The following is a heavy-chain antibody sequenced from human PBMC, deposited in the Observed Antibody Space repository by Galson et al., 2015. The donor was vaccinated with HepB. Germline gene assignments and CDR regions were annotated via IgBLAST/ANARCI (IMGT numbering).Heavy chain of an antibody. V-gene: IGHV3-23*01. D-gene: IGHD1-26*01. CDR2: ITGNGAHT. J-gene: IGHJ4*02. CDR3: AKDLYSGSYSVPSYSDS. Sequence: SLRLSCAASGFTFSSYAMSWVRQAPGKGLEWISGITGNGAHTSYADSVKGRFTISRDNSKNAVFLQGNSLRAEDTAVYYCAKDLYSGSYSVPSYSDSWGQETLVTVSS. CDR1: GFTFSSYA.